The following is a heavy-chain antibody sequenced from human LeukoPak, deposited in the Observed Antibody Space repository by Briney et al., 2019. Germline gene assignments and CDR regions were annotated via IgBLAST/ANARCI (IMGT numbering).Heavy chain of an antibody. CDR2: IRYDGSNK. D-gene: IGHD6-13*01. J-gene: IGHJ4*02. CDR1: GFTFSSYG. Sequence: PGGSLRLSCAASGFTFSSYGMHWVRQAPGKGLEWVAFIRYDGSNKYYADSVKGRFTISRDNSKNTLYLQMNSLRAEDTAVYYCAKDKTAAGRPPTNLDYWGQGTLVTVPS. CDR3: AKDKTAAGRPPTNLDY. V-gene: IGHV3-30*02.